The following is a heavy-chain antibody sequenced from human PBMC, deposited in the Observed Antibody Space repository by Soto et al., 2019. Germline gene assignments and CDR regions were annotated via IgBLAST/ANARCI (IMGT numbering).Heavy chain of an antibody. D-gene: IGHD3-22*01. CDR1: VFTFSSYW. Sequence: GGSLRLSCAASVFTFSSYWMRWVRQAPGEGLEWVANIKQDGSEKYYVDSVKGRFTISRDNANNSLYLQMHSLRAEDTAVYYCARADYYDSSGYLHDAFDIGGQGTMVTVSS. V-gene: IGHV3-7*03. J-gene: IGHJ3*02. CDR2: IKQDGSEK. CDR3: ARADYYDSSGYLHDAFDI.